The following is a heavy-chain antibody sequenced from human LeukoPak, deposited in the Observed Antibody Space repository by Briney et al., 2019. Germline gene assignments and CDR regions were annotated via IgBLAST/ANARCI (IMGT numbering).Heavy chain of an antibody. J-gene: IGHJ4*02. CDR2: INHSGST. D-gene: IGHD3-10*01. Sequence: TSETLSLTCAVYGGSFSGYYWSWIRQPPGKGLEWIGEINHSGSTYYNPSLKSRVTISVDTSKNQFSLKLSSVTAAGTAVYYCARVKEWFGELLTLYYFDYWGQGTLVTVSS. CDR1: GGSFSGYY. CDR3: ARVKEWFGELLTLYYFDY. V-gene: IGHV4-34*01.